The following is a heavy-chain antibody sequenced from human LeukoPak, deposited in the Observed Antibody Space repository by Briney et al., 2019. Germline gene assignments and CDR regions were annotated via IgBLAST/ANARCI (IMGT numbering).Heavy chain of an antibody. D-gene: IGHD3-16*02. CDR1: GGSISSYY. J-gene: IGHJ4*02. CDR2: IYYSGST. Sequence: PSETLSLTCSVSGGSISSYYWSWIRQPPGKGLEWIGYIYYSGSTYYNPSLKSRVTISVDTSKNQFSLKLSSVTAADTAVYYCARGRGYYDYVWGSYRSEAIDYWGQGTLVTVSS. V-gene: IGHV4-30-4*08. CDR3: ARGRGYYDYVWGSYRSEAIDY.